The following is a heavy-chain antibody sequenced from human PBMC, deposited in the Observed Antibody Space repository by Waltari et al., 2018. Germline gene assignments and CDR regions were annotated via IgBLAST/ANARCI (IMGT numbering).Heavy chain of an antibody. Sequence: EVQLVESGGGLVKPGGSLRLSCAASGFTFSSYSMNWVRQAPGKGLEWVSSISSSSSYIYYADSVKGRFTISRDNAKNSLYLQMNSLRAEDTAVYYCARARYYDSSGYYYFDYWGQGTLVTVSS. CDR1: GFTFSSYS. CDR3: ARARYYDSSGYYYFDY. CDR2: ISSSSSYI. V-gene: IGHV3-21*01. J-gene: IGHJ4*02. D-gene: IGHD3-22*01.